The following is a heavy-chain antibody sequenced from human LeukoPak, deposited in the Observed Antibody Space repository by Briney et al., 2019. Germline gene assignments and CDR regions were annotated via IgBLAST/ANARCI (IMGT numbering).Heavy chain of an antibody. Sequence: PGGSLRLSCAASGFTFSSYAMSWVRQAPGKGLEWVSHISGTGVNTQYADSVKGRFTISRDNAKNSLYLHMHSLRVEDTAVYYCARAGGSIPDYSLDYWGQGTLVTVSS. CDR2: ISGTGVNT. V-gene: IGHV3-23*01. J-gene: IGHJ4*02. CDR3: ARAGGSIPDYSLDY. CDR1: GFTFSSYA. D-gene: IGHD4-11*01.